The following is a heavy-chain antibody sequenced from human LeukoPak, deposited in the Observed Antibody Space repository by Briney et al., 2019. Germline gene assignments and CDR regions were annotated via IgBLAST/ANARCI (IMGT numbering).Heavy chain of an antibody. J-gene: IGHJ4*02. CDR1: GFTFSSYG. V-gene: IGHV3-30*18. Sequence: GGSLRLSCAASGFTFSSYGMHWVRQAPGKGLEWVAVISYDGSNKYYADSEKGRFTISRDNSKNTLYLQMNSLRAEDTAVYYCAKDLRAYYYGSGSFDYWGQGTLVTVSS. CDR2: ISYDGSNK. D-gene: IGHD3-10*01. CDR3: AKDLRAYYYGSGSFDY.